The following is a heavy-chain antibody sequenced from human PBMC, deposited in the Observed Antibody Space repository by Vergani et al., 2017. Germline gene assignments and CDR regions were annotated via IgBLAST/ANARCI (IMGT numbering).Heavy chain of an antibody. D-gene: IGHD6-19*01. J-gene: IGHJ4*02. CDR1: GYTFTGYY. Sequence: QVQLVQSGAEVKKPGASVKVSCKASGYTFTGYYMHWVRQAPGQGLEWMGGFDPEDGETIYAQKFQGRVTMTEDTSTDTAYMELSSLRSEDTAVYYCATDSAVAGTLVGYWGQGTLVTVSS. V-gene: IGHV1-24*01. CDR2: FDPEDGET. CDR3: ATDSAVAGTLVGY.